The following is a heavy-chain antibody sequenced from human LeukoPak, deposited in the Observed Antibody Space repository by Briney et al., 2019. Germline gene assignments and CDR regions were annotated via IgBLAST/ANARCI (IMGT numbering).Heavy chain of an antibody. J-gene: IGHJ4*02. Sequence: GGSLRLSCAASGFTFSIYSMNWVRQAPGKGLEWVSSIGSSSSYIYYADSVKGRFTISRDNAKNSLYLQMNTLRAEDTAVYYCARDRRSGDTAMVIGGMNYYFDYWGQGTLVTVSS. V-gene: IGHV3-21*01. CDR3: ARDRRSGDTAMVIGGMNYYFDY. CDR1: GFTFSIYS. CDR2: IGSSSSYI. D-gene: IGHD5-18*01.